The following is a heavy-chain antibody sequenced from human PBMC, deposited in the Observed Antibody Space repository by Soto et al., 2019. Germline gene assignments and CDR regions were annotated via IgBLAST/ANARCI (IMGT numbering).Heavy chain of an antibody. D-gene: IGHD5-18*01. J-gene: IGHJ6*02. Sequence: SETLSLTCTVSGGSISSYYWSWIRQPPGKGLEWIGYIYYSGSTNYNPSLKSRVTISVDTSKNQFSLKLSSVTAADTAVYYCARDVDTHGMDVWGQGTTVTVSS. CDR2: IYYSGST. CDR3: ARDVDTHGMDV. V-gene: IGHV4-59*01. CDR1: GGSISSYY.